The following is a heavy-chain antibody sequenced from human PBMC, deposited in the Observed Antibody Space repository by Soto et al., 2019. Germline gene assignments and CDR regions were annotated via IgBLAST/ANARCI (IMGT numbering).Heavy chain of an antibody. CDR1: GYTFTSYG. Sequence: QVQLVQSGAEVKKPGASVKVSCKASGYTFTSYGISWVRQAPGQGLEWMGWISAYNGNTNYAQKLQGRVTMTTDTSTSTAYLELRSLRSDDTAVDYCAREAWLRLTLPFFDYRGQGTLVTVSS. V-gene: IGHV1-18*01. CDR3: AREAWLRLTLPFFDY. CDR2: ISAYNGNT. D-gene: IGHD5-12*01. J-gene: IGHJ4*02.